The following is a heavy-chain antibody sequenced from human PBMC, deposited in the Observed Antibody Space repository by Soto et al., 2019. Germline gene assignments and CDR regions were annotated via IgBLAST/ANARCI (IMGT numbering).Heavy chain of an antibody. CDR2: IYYSGST. J-gene: IGHJ4*02. CDR1: GGSIISSSYY. Sequence: LSLTCTVSGGSIISSSYYWGWIRQPPGKGLEWIGSIYYSGSTYYNPSLKSRVTISVDTSKNQFSLKLSSVTAADTAVYYCARRRYSSGWYDYWGQGTLVTVSS. V-gene: IGHV4-39*01. D-gene: IGHD6-19*01. CDR3: ARRRYSSGWYDY.